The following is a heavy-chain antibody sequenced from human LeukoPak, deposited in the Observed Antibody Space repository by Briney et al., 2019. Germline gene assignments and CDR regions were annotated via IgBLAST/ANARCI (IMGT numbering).Heavy chain of an antibody. CDR1: GFTFSDYY. Sequence: SGGSLRLSCAASGFTFSDYYMSWIRQAPGKGLEWVSYISSSGSTIYYADSVKGRFTISRDNAKNSLYLQMNGLRAEDTAVYYCASNPMVRGVIRWYYMDVWGKGTTVTVSS. D-gene: IGHD3-10*01. J-gene: IGHJ6*03. V-gene: IGHV3-11*04. CDR2: ISSSGSTI. CDR3: ASNPMVRGVIRWYYMDV.